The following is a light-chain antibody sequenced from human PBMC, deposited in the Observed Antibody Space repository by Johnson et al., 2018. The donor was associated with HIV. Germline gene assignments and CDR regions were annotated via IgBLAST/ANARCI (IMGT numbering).Light chain of an antibody. J-gene: IGLJ1*01. V-gene: IGLV1-51*02. CDR2: ENN. CDR1: RSSTGRNY. Sequence: QSILTQPPSVSAAPGQKVTIYCSGSRSSTGRNYASWYQQLPGTAPKLLIYENNKRPSGIPDRFSGSKSGTSATLGITGLQTGDEADYYCGTWDSSLSAYVVGTGTRVTVL. CDR3: GTWDSSLSAYV.